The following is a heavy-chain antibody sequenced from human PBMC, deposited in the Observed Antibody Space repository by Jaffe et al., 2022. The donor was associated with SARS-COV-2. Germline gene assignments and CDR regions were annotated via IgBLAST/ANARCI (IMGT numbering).Heavy chain of an antibody. CDR3: AREVPSSGWYLREVSSAAFDI. Sequence: QVQLQESGPGLVKPSETLSLTCTVSGGSISSYYWSWIRQPAGKGLEWIGRIYTSGSTNYNPSLKSRVTMSVDTSKNQFSLKLSSVTAADTAVYYCAREVPSSGWYLREVSSAAFDIWGQGTMVTVSS. V-gene: IGHV4-4*07. CDR1: GGSISSYY. D-gene: IGHD6-19*01. J-gene: IGHJ3*02. CDR2: IYTSGST.